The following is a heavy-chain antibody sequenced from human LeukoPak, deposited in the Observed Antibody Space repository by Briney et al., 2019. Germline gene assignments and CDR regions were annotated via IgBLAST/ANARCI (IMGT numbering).Heavy chain of an antibody. V-gene: IGHV3-66*01. J-gene: IGHJ5*02. Sequence: PGGSLRLSCAASGFTVSSNYMSWVRQAPGKGLEWVSVIYSGGSTYYADSVKGRFTISRDNSKNTLCLQMNSLRAEDTAVYYCARNYGDYYNWFDPWGQGTLVTVSS. CDR2: IYSGGST. CDR3: ARNYGDYYNWFDP. CDR1: GFTVSSNY. D-gene: IGHD4-17*01.